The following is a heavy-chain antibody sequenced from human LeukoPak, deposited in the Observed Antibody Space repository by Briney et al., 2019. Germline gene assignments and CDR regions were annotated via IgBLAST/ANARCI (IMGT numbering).Heavy chain of an antibody. D-gene: IGHD1-26*01. CDR2: INHNGST. CDR1: GDSVSRYY. CDR3: ARWTLRVGVTRADAFDI. J-gene: IGHJ3*02. Sequence: SETLSLTCTVSGDSVSRYYWSWIRQPPGKGLEWIGEINHNGSTHYNPSLKSRVTISVDTSKNQFSLKLSSVTAADTAVYHCARWTLRVGVTRADAFDIWGQGTMVTVSS. V-gene: IGHV4-34*01.